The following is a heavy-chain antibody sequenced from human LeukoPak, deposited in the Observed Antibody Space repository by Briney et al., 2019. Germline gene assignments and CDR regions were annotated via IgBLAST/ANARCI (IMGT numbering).Heavy chain of an antibody. CDR3: ARDRVGSCYFDY. CDR1: GFTFSDYY. CDR2: ISSSGSTI. J-gene: IGHJ4*02. Sequence: GGSLRHSCAASGFTFSDYYMSWVRQAPGKGLEWVSYISSSGSTIYYADSVKGRFTISRDNAKNSLYLQMNSLRAEDTAVYYCARDRVGSCYFDYWGQGTLVTVSS. D-gene: IGHD1-26*01. V-gene: IGHV3-11*01.